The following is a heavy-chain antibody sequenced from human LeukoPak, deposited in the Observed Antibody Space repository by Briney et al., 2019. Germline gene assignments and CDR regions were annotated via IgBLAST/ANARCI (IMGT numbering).Heavy chain of an antibody. J-gene: IGHJ6*03. CDR2: IYYSGST. V-gene: IGHV4-59*01. CDR3: ARARVGATIGYYYYMDV. Sequence: SETLSLTCTASGGSISSYYWSWIRQPPGKGLEWIGYIYYSGSTNYNPSLKSRVTISVDTSKNQCSLKLSSVTAADTAVYYCARARVGATIGYYYYMDVWGKGTTVTVSS. CDR1: GGSISSYY. D-gene: IGHD1-26*01.